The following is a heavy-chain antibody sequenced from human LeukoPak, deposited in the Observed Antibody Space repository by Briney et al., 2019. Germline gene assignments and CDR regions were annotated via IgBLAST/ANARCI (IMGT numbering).Heavy chain of an antibody. Sequence: ASVKVSCKASGGTFSSYAISWVRQAPGQGLEWMGGIIPIFGTANYAQKFQGRVTITADESTSTAYVALSSLRSEDTAVYYCARDPDYGGNSDNWFDPWGQGTLVTVSS. CDR1: GGTFSSYA. CDR3: ARDPDYGGNSDNWFDP. CDR2: IIPIFGTA. D-gene: IGHD4-23*01. J-gene: IGHJ5*02. V-gene: IGHV1-69*13.